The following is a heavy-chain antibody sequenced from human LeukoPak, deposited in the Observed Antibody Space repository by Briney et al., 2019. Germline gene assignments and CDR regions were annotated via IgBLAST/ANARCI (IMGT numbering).Heavy chain of an antibody. J-gene: IGHJ5*02. CDR3: ARDLFRRFLEWLLVFDP. CDR1: GYTVTGYY. V-gene: IGHV1-2*02. CDR2: INPNGGGT. D-gene: IGHD3-3*01. Sequence: ASVKVSCKASGYTVTGYYMHWVRQAPGQGLEWMGWINPNGGGTNYAHKFQGRVTMTRDTSISTAYMELSRLRSGDTAVYYCARDLFRRFLEWLLVFDPWGQGTLVTVSS.